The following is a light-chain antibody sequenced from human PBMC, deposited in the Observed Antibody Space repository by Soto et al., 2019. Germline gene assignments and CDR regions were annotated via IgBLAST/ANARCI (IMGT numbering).Light chain of an antibody. CDR1: SSNIGSNT. CDR3: AAWDDSLNGLV. Sequence: QSVLPQPPSASGTPGQRVTVSCSGSSSNIGSNTVTWYQQIPGTAPKLLIYSDKQRPSGVPDRFSVSKSGTSVSLAISGLQSDDEADYYCAAWDDSLNGLVFGGGTKVTVL. CDR2: SDK. V-gene: IGLV1-44*01. J-gene: IGLJ2*01.